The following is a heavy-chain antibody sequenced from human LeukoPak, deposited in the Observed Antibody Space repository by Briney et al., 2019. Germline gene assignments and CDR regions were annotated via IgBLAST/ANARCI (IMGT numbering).Heavy chain of an antibody. J-gene: IGHJ4*02. V-gene: IGHV4-59*01. Sequence: SETLSHTCTVSGGSISSYYWIWIRQPPGKGLEWICYIHYSGSTNHNPSLKSRVTMSIDTSKNQFSLRLSSVTAADTAVYYCAKSGPAASTAGLFDYWGQGTLVTVSS. CDR2: IHYSGST. D-gene: IGHD6-13*01. CDR1: GGSISSYY. CDR3: AKSGPAASTAGLFDY.